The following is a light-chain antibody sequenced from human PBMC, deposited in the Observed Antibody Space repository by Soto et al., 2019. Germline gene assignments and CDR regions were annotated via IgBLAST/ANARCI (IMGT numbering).Light chain of an antibody. CDR2: AAS. J-gene: IGKJ2*01. V-gene: IGKV3-20*01. Sequence: PGERATLSCRASQSVTNSYLAWYQHKPGQPPRLLIYAASSRATGVPDRFSGSGSGTDFTLTISRLEPEDFAVYYCQQYDNSLYTFGQGTKLEIK. CDR1: QSVTNSY. CDR3: QQYDNSLYT.